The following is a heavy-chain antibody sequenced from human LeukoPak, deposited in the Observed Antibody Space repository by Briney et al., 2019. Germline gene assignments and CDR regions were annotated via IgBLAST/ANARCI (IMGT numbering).Heavy chain of an antibody. J-gene: IGHJ6*03. V-gene: IGHV3-20*04. D-gene: IGHD1-26*01. CDR3: ASSLGGSYFEYYMDV. Sequence: GGSLRLSCAASGFTFYDYGMSWVRQAPGKGLEWVSGINWDGGSTGYADSVKGRFTISRDNAKNSLYLQMNSLRAEGTALYYCASSLGGSYFEYYMDVWGKGTTVTVSS. CDR2: INWDGGST. CDR1: GFTFYDYG.